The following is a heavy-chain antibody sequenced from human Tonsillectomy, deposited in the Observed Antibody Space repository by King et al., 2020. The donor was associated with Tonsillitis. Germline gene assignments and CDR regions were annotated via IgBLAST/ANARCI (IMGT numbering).Heavy chain of an antibody. CDR3: ARPIFGVVSGAFDI. CDR1: GFTFSNYG. Sequence: VQLVESGGGVVQPGRSLRLSCAASGFTFSNYGMHWVRQAPGKGLEWVAVISYDGSNKYYADSVKGRFTISRDNSKNTLYLQMNNLRAEDTAVYYCARPIFGVVSGAFDIWGQGTVVTVSS. D-gene: IGHD3-3*01. J-gene: IGHJ3*02. CDR2: ISYDGSNK. V-gene: IGHV3-30*03.